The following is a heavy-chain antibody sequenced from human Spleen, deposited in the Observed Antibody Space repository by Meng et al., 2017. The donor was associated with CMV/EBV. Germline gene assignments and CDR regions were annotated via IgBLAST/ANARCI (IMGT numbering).Heavy chain of an antibody. D-gene: IGHD4-17*01. CDR1: GGSVSSGSFY. J-gene: IGHJ4*02. CDR3: ARENYGALGY. Sequence: GSLRLSCTVSGGSVSSGSFYWSWIRQPPGKGLEWIGYIYYSGSTNYNPSLKSRVTISVDKSKNQFSLKLRSVTAADTAVYYCARENYGALGYWGQGTLVTVSS. CDR2: IYYSGST. V-gene: IGHV4-61*01.